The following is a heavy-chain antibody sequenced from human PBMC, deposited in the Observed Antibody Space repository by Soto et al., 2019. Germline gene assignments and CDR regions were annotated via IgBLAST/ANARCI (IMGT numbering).Heavy chain of an antibody. V-gene: IGHV1-18*04. CDR1: GYSFTSYG. D-gene: IGHD6-25*01. J-gene: IGHJ4*02. CDR3: VRDPQRNDY. Sequence: QVQLVQSGPEVKKPGASVKVSCKASGYSFTSYGVSWVRQAPGQGLERMGWISANSGNTDYAQKFRGRVTMTTETSTSTAYMALRSLRSDDTAVYYCVRDPQRNDYWGQGTLVTVSS. CDR2: ISANSGNT.